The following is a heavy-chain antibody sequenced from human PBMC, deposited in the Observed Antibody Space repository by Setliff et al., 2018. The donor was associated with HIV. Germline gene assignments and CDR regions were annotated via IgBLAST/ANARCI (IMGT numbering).Heavy chain of an antibody. CDR1: GGSISSGTYY. CDR2: IYTDGST. Sequence: SETLSLTCTVSGGSISSGTYYWSWIRQPAGKGLEWIGHIYTDGSTNFNPSLRSRVTISGDTSKNQFSLKVRSVTAADTAVYYCARVRSGAYVWGSYPDYWGQGTLVTVSS. D-gene: IGHD3-16*02. CDR3: ARVRSGAYVWGSYPDY. J-gene: IGHJ4*02. V-gene: IGHV4-61*09.